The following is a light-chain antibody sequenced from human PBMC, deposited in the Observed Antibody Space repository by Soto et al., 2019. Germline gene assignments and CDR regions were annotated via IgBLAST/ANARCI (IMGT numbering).Light chain of an antibody. V-gene: IGLV2-23*02. CDR1: SSDVGSYNL. CDR3: CGEV. J-gene: IGLJ1*01. CDR2: EVS. Sequence: QSALTQPASVSGSPGQSITISCTGTSSDVGSYNLVSWYQQHPGKAPKLMIYEVSKRPSGVSNRFSGSKSGNTASLTISGLQAEDEAEYYGCGEVFGTGTKLTVL.